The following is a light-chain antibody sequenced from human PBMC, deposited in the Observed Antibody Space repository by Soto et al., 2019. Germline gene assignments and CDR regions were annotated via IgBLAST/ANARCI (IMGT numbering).Light chain of an antibody. CDR2: SND. Sequence: QSVLTQPPSASGTPGQRITISCSGSSSNIGSKTVNWYQQVPGTAPKLLIYSNDQRPSGVPDRFSGSKSGTSASLAISGLQSEDEADYYCAACDDSLYGLFGGGTKLTVL. CDR3: AACDDSLYGL. J-gene: IGLJ3*02. V-gene: IGLV1-44*01. CDR1: SSNIGSKT.